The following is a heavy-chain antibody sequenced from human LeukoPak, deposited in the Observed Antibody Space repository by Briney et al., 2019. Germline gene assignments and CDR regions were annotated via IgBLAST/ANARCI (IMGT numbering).Heavy chain of an antibody. CDR2: INSDGSRT. V-gene: IGHV3-74*01. CDR3: ARDGVAARRGGFDY. D-gene: IGHD6-6*01. J-gene: IGHJ4*02. Sequence: GGSLRLSCAASGFTLSTYWMHWVRQGPGKGLVWVSCINSDGSRTTYADSVKGRFTISRDNSKNTLYLQMNSLRAEDTAVYYCARDGVAARRGGFDYWGQGTLVTVSS. CDR1: GFTLSTYW.